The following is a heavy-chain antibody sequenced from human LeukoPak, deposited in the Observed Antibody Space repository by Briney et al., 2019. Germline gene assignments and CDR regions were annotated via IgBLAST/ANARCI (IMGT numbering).Heavy chain of an antibody. D-gene: IGHD1-26*01. CDR2: IYTSGST. CDR1: GGSISSYY. CDR3: ARLVGYYYYMDV. V-gene: IGHV4-4*09. J-gene: IGHJ6*03. Sequence: SETLSLTCTVSGGSISSYYWSWIRQPPGKGLEWIGYIYTSGSTNYNPSLKSRVTISVDTSKNQFSLKLSSVTAADTAVYYCARLVGYYYYMDVWGQGTLVTVSS.